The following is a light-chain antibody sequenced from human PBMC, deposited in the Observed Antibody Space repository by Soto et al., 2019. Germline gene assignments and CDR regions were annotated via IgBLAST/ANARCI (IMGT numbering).Light chain of an antibody. J-gene: IGKJ1*01. V-gene: IGKV3-15*01. Sequence: IVLTQSPATLSFSPGKRATLSCRASQNISNYLIWYQQKPGQAPRFLIYGASTRATGIPARFSGSGSGTEFTLTISSLQSEDFAVYYCQQYNNWPWTFGQGTKVDIK. CDR1: QNISNY. CDR2: GAS. CDR3: QQYNNWPWT.